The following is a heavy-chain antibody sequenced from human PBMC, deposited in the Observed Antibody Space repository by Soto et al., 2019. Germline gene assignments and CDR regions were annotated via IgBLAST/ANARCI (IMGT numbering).Heavy chain of an antibody. D-gene: IGHD1-1*01. V-gene: IGHV1-69*13. J-gene: IGHJ6*02. CDR2: IIPIFGTA. Sequence: GASVKVSCKASGGTFSSYAISWVRQAPGQGLEWMGGIIPIFGTANYAQKFQGRVTITADESTSTAYMELSSLRSEDTAVYYCARVEAHYYGMDVWRQGTTVPVSS. CDR3: ARVEAHYYGMDV. CDR1: GGTFSSYA.